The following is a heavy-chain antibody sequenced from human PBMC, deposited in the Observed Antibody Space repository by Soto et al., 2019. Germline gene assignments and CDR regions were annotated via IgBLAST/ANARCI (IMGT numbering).Heavy chain of an antibody. CDR3: AKPLRAMATLLAAQNDY. CDR1: GFTFRNYA. D-gene: IGHD5-12*01. V-gene: IGHV3-23*01. CDR2: ISGRGGST. Sequence: PGGSLRLSCTVSGFTFRNYAMSWVRQAPGKGLEWVSAISGRGGSTYYADSVKGRFTISRDNSKNTLILQMNSLRAEDTAVYYCAKPLRAMATLLAAQNDYWGQGTLVTVSS. J-gene: IGHJ4*02.